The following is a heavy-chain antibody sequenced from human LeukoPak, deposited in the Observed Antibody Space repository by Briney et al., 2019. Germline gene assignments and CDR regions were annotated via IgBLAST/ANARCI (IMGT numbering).Heavy chain of an antibody. V-gene: IGHV1-8*01. CDR3: AREEGGKYYYMDV. CDR2: MNPNSGDT. CDR1: GYTFTNYD. J-gene: IGHJ6*03. D-gene: IGHD3-16*01. Sequence: ASVKVSCKASGYTFTNYDINWVRQATGQGLEWMGWMNPNSGDTGYAQKLQGRVTMTTDSSTSTAYMELRSLRSDDTAVYYCAREEGGKYYYMDVWGKGTTVTVSS.